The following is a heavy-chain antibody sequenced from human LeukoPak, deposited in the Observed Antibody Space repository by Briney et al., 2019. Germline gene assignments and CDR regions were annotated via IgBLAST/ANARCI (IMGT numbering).Heavy chain of an antibody. V-gene: IGHV1-18*04. J-gene: IGHJ3*02. CDR1: AYTFTSYG. Sequence: ASVKVTCKASAYTFTSYGNTWVRRAPGPGLEWMGWISAYNGNTNFAEKLQGRVTMTTDTSTSTAYMELRSLRFDDTGVYYCARVFRGGAFDIWGQGTMVTVSS. D-gene: IGHD3-10*01. CDR3: ARVFRGGAFDI. CDR2: ISAYNGNT.